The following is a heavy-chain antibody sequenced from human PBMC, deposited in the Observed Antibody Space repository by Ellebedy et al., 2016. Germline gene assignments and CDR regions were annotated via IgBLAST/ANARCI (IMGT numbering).Heavy chain of an antibody. V-gene: IGHV1-3*01. J-gene: IGHJ4*02. CDR3: ARDLHYYDSSGYEPLGY. CDR1: GYTFTSYA. Sequence: ASVKVSXXASGYTFTSYAMHWVRQAPGQRLEWMGWINAGNGNTKYSQKFQGRVTITRDTSASTAYMELSSLRSEDTAVYYCARDLHYYDSSGYEPLGYWGQGTLVTVSS. CDR2: INAGNGNT. D-gene: IGHD3-22*01.